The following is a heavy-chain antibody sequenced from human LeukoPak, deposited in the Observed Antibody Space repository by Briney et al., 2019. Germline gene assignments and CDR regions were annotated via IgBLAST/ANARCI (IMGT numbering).Heavy chain of an antibody. V-gene: IGHV4-4*07. CDR2: IYISGST. J-gene: IGHJ3*02. CDR1: GGSISSFY. D-gene: IGHD2-21*02. Sequence: PSETLSLTCTVSGGSISSFYWSWIRQPAGKGLEWIGRIYISGSTNYNPSLKSRVTISVDRSKNQFSLKPSSVTAADTAVYYCARGSRLVVVTGAAFDIWGQGTMVTVSS. CDR3: ARGSRLVVVTGAAFDI.